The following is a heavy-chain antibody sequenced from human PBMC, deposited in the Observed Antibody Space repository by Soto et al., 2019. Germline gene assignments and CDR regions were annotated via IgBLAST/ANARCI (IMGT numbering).Heavy chain of an antibody. J-gene: IGHJ3*02. Sequence: GGSLRLSCAASGFTFSSYAMHWVRQAPGKGLEWVAVISYDGSNKYYADSVKGRFTIFRDNSTTTLYLQMNSLRDEDTAVYYCARGAGTTYAFDIWGQRTMLTVSS. CDR1: GFTFSSYA. V-gene: IGHV3-30-3*01. CDR3: ARGAGTTYAFDI. D-gene: IGHD6-19*01. CDR2: ISYDGSNK.